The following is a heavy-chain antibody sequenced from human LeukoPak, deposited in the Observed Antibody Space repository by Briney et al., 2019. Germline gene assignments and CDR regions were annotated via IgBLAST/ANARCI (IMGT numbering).Heavy chain of an antibody. CDR1: GYTFTGFY. CDR2: IYSDSGDT. Sequence: ASVKVSCKASGYTFTGFYIHWVRQAPGQGLEWMGWIYSDSGDTNYAQKFQGCVTMTRDTSISTAYMELSRLTSDDTAVYYCARSAGSAFFDYWGQGTLVTVSS. J-gene: IGHJ4*02. D-gene: IGHD2-15*01. V-gene: IGHV1-2*04. CDR3: ARSAGSAFFDY.